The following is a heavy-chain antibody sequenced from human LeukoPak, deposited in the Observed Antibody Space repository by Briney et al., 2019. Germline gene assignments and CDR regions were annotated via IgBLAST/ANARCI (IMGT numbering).Heavy chain of an antibody. D-gene: IGHD3-10*01. CDR1: GYTFTGYY. J-gene: IGHJ3*02. V-gene: IGHV1-2*02. Sequence: GASVKVSCKASGYTFTGYYMHWVRQAPGQGLEWMGWISPNSGGTNYAQKFQGRVTMTRDTSISTAYMELSRLRSDDTAVYYCASLAGSYYYGSGSRWYDAFDIWGQGTMVTVSS. CDR3: ASLAGSYYYGSGSRWYDAFDI. CDR2: ISPNSGGT.